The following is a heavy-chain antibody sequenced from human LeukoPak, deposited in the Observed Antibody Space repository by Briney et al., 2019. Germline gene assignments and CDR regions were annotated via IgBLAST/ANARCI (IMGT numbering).Heavy chain of an antibody. D-gene: IGHD2-2*01. Sequence: GGSLRLSCAASGFTFSSYAMSWVRQAPGKGPEWVSAISGSGGSTYYADSVKGRFTISRDNSKNTLYLQMNSLRAEDTAVYYCAKDTDGNIVVVPAAIPDWFDPWGQGTLVTVSS. CDR2: ISGSGGST. CDR3: AKDTDGNIVVVPAAIPDWFDP. V-gene: IGHV3-23*01. CDR1: GFTFSSYA. J-gene: IGHJ5*02.